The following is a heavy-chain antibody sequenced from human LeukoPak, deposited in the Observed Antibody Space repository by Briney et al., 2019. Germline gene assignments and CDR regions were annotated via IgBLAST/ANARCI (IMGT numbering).Heavy chain of an antibody. CDR3: ARDGYSSSSGGYYYYYMDV. V-gene: IGHV3-9*01. Sequence: GRSLRLSCAASGFTFDDYAMHWVRQAPGKGLEWVSGISWNSGNIGYADSVKGRFTISRDNSKNTLYLQMNSLRAEDTAVYYCARDGYSSSSGGYYYYYMDVWGKGTTVTVSS. CDR1: GFTFDDYA. D-gene: IGHD6-6*01. CDR2: ISWNSGNI. J-gene: IGHJ6*03.